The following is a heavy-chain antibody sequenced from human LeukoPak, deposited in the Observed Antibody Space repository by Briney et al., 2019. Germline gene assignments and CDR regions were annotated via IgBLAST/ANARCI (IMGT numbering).Heavy chain of an antibody. J-gene: IGHJ4*02. CDR3: ARDIVLMVYDY. Sequence: GGSLRLSCAASGFTFSSYEMNWVRQAPGKGLEWVSYISSSGSTIYYADSVKGRFTISRDNAKNSLYLQMNSLRAEDTAIYYCARDIVLMVYDYWGQGTLVTVSS. V-gene: IGHV3-48*03. CDR1: GFTFSSYE. CDR2: ISSSGSTI. D-gene: IGHD2-8*01.